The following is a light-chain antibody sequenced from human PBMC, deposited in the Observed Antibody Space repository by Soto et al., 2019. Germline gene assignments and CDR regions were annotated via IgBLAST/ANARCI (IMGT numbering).Light chain of an antibody. J-gene: IGKJ1*01. CDR2: GAT. CDR3: QQYNNWPRT. Sequence: EIVLTQSPATLSLSPGERATLSCRASQSVSSYLAWYQQKPGQAPRLLIHGATTRATGIPAGFSGSGSGTEFTLTISSLQSEDFAVYYCQQYNNWPRTFGQGTKV. CDR1: QSVSSY. V-gene: IGKV3-15*01.